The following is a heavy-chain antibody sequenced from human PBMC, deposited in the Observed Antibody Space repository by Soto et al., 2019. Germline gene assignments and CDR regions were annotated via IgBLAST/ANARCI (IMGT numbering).Heavy chain of an antibody. D-gene: IGHD3-10*01. CDR2: LWFGGSYQ. CDR1: GFTLSNYG. CDR3: ARDVGSFGTYYYSGMDV. V-gene: IGHV3-33*01. J-gene: IGHJ6*02. Sequence: QVQVVESGGGVVQPGRSLRLSCAASGFTLSNYGMHWVRQAPGKGLEWVAVLWFGGSYQYYADSLKGRFTISRDNSKNTLYLQMNSLRDEDTAVYSCARDVGSFGTYYYSGMDVWGQGTPVIVSS.